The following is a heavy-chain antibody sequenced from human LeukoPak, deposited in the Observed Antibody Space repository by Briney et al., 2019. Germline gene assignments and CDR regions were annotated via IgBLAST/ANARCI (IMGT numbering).Heavy chain of an antibody. CDR2: IYPDDSDT. CDR1: GYNFATYW. CDR3: ARGDDYGDYPDY. D-gene: IGHD4-17*01. J-gene: IGHJ4*02. Sequence: GESLKISCEASGYNFATYWIAWVRQLPGKGLEWMGIIYPDDSDTKYSPSFEGQVTITADRSVNTAYLHWSNLKVSDTAMYYCARGDDYGDYPDYWGQGTLVTVSS. V-gene: IGHV5-51*01.